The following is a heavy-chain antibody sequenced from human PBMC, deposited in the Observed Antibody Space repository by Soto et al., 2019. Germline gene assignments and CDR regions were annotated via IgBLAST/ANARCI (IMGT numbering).Heavy chain of an antibody. CDR1: GDSVSRNRGT. V-gene: IGHV6-1*01. Sequence: PSQTLSLTCAISGDSVSRNRGTWNWIRQSPSRGLEWLGRTYYRSKWHNDYAESVKSRITINPDTSKNQFSLHLNSVTPEDTAVYYYTRGLYPWGQGTMVTVSS. J-gene: IGHJ3*01. CDR2: TYYRSKWHN. CDR3: TRGLYP.